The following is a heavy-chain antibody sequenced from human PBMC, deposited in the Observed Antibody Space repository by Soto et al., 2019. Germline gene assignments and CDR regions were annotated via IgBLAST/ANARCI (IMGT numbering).Heavy chain of an antibody. Sequence: GGSLILSCAASGFTFSSYAMSWVRQAPGKGLEWVSAISGSGGSTYYADSVKGRFTISRDNSKNTLYLQMNSLRAEDTAVYYCAKVKSEGPYYYYMDVWGKGTTVTVSS. V-gene: IGHV3-23*01. CDR3: AKVKSEGPYYYYMDV. J-gene: IGHJ6*03. CDR1: GFTFSSYA. CDR2: ISGSGGST.